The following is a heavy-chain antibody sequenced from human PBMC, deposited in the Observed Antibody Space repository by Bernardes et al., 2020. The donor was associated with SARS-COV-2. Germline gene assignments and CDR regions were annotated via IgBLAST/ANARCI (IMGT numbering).Heavy chain of an antibody. V-gene: IGHV4-59*01. CDR2: IYSTGST. Sequence: SEPLSLTCTVSGGSINGYYGSWIRQPPGKGLEWIGYIYSTGSTNYNPSLRSPVTILIDTSNNQFSLIVRSVTTADTGTYYCARVDSRDYYDSWGQGTLVTVSS. CDR1: GGSINGYY. D-gene: IGHD3-10*01. CDR3: ARVDSRDYYDS. J-gene: IGHJ4*02.